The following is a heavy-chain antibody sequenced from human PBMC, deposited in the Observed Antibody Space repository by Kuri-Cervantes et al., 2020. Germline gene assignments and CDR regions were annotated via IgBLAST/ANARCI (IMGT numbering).Heavy chain of an antibody. CDR1: GFTFSSYW. Sequence: GESLKISCAASGFTFSSYWMHWVRQAPGKGLEWVAVISYDGSNKYYADSVKGRFTISRDNSKNTLYLQMNSLRAEDTAVYYCAKLLLWFGELLYPWSDFDYWGQGTLVTVSS. J-gene: IGHJ4*02. CDR2: ISYDGSNK. V-gene: IGHV3-30*18. CDR3: AKLLLWFGELLYPWSDFDY. D-gene: IGHD3-10*01.